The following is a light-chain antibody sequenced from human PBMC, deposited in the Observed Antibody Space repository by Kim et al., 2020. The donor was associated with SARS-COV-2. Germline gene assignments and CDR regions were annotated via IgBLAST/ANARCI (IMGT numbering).Light chain of an antibody. CDR1: KLGDKY. J-gene: IGLJ3*02. CDR2: QDS. V-gene: IGLV3-1*01. Sequence: SYELTQPPSVSVSPGKTASITCSGDKLGDKYACWYQQKPGQSPVLVIYQDSKRPSGIPERFSGSNSGNTATLTISGTQAVDEADYYCQAWDSSTVWVFGG. CDR3: QAWDSSTVWV.